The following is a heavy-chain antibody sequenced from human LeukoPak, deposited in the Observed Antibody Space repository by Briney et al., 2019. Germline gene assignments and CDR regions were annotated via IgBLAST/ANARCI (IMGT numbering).Heavy chain of an antibody. CDR1: GFTFSGSA. D-gene: IGHD2-15*01. J-gene: IGHJ4*02. V-gene: IGHV3-73*01. Sequence: GGSLRLSCAASGFTFSGSAMHWVRQASGKGLEWVGRIRSKANSYATAYAASVKGRFTTSRDDSKNTAYLQMSSLKTEDTAVYYCTRLGYCSGGSCVGYWGQGTLVTVSS. CDR2: IRSKANSYAT. CDR3: TRLGYCSGGSCVGY.